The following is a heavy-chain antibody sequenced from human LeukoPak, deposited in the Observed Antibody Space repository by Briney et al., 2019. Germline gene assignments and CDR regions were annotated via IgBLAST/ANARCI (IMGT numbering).Heavy chain of an antibody. D-gene: IGHD2-15*01. Sequence: GGSLRLSCAASGFIFSDYYMTWVRQAPGKGLEWISHISGSGRNKEYTPSLKGRFTVSRENANNRLYMHMTNMTVEDTAIYYCARRYLMAATPLDSWGKGTRVTVPS. CDR3: ARRYLMAATPLDS. CDR2: ISGSGRNK. V-gene: IGHV3-11*01. CDR1: GFIFSDYY. J-gene: IGHJ5*01.